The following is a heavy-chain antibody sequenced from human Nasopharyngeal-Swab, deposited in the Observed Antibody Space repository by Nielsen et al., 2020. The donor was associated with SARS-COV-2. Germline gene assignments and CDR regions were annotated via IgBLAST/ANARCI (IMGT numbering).Heavy chain of an antibody. CDR2: TYYSGRT. V-gene: IGHV4-31*03. CDR3: ARILTIFGVVASYYFDY. Sequence: SETLSLTCTVSGGSISSGDYYWSWIRQHPGKGLEWIGDTYYSGRTYYNPSLKSRVTISVDTSKNQLSLKVTSVTAADTAVYYCARILTIFGVVASYYFDYWGQGTLVTVSS. CDR1: GGSISSGDYY. D-gene: IGHD3-3*01. J-gene: IGHJ4*02.